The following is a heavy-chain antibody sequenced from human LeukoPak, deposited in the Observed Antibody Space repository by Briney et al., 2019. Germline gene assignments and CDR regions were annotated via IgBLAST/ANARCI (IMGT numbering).Heavy chain of an antibody. CDR1: GYTFTSYQ. Sequence: GASVKVSCKASGYTFTSYQINWVRQATGQGLEWMGWMDPNSGNTNYAQKFQGRVTITSNTSISTAYMELSSLRSEDTAIYYCATSSGNYHFDYWGQGTLVTVSS. CDR3: ATSSGNYHFDY. V-gene: IGHV1-8*03. CDR2: MDPNSGNT. D-gene: IGHD1-26*01. J-gene: IGHJ4*02.